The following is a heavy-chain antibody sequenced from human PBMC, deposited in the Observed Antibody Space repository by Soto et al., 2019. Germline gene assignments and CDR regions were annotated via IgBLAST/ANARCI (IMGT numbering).Heavy chain of an antibody. D-gene: IGHD5-12*01. CDR1: GYKFTTYF. CDR2: IHPSGDT. CDR3: ARPRPLQSKANRKLRQNYYYGMDV. J-gene: IGHJ6*02. Sequence: ASVKVSCKASGYKFTTYFIHWVRQAPGQGLEWMGMIHPSGDTGYAQKFRGRVTMTIDTSTSTAYMELSSLRSEDTAVYYCARPRPLQSKANRKLRQNYYYGMDVWGQGTTVTVSS. V-gene: IGHV1-46*01.